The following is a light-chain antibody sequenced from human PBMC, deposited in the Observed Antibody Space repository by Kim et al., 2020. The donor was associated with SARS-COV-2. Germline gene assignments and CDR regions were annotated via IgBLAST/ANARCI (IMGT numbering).Light chain of an antibody. CDR3: QQDGSSPLT. J-gene: IGKJ4*01. CDR1: QSVSSSY. CDR2: GAS. Sequence: EIVLTQSPGTLSLSPGERATLSCRASQSVSSSYLAWYQQKPGQAPRLLIYGASSRATGIPDRFSGSGSGTDFTLTISRLEPEDFAVYYCQQDGSSPLTFGGGTKLVI. V-gene: IGKV3-20*01.